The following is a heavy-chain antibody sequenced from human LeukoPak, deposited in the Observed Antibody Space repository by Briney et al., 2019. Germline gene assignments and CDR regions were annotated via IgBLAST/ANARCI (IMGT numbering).Heavy chain of an antibody. D-gene: IGHD3-9*01. V-gene: IGHV4-59*08. CDR2: IYYSGST. CDR1: GGSISSYY. CDR3: ARHPPTYYDILTGYSSVGGFDY. J-gene: IGHJ4*02. Sequence: PSETLSLTCTVSGGSISSYYWSWIRQPPGKGLEWIGYIYYSGSTNYNPSLKSRVTISVDTSKNQFSLKLSSVTAADTAVYYCARHPPTYYDILTGYSSVGGFDYWGQGTLVTVYS.